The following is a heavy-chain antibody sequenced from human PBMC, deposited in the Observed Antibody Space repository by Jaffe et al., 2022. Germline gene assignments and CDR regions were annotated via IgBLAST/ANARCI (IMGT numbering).Heavy chain of an antibody. D-gene: IGHD3-3*01. V-gene: IGHV2-26*01. CDR1: GFSLSNARMG. CDR2: IFSNDEK. J-gene: IGHJ6*03. Sequence: QVTLKESGPVLVKPTETLTLTCTVSGFSLSNARMGVSWIRQPPGKALEWLAHIFSNDEKSYSTSLKSRLTISKDTSKSQVVLTMTNMDPVDTATYYCARINKAQEWLLSDYSYYYMDVWGKGTTVTVSS. CDR3: ARINKAQEWLLSDYSYYYMDV.